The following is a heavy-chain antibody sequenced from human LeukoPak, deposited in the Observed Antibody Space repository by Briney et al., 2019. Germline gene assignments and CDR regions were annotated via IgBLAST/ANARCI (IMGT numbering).Heavy chain of an antibody. Sequence: PGGSLRLSCAASGFTFDDYAMHWVRQAPGKGLEWVSGISWNSGSIGYADSVKGRFTISRDNARNSLYLRMNSLRAEDTAVYYCATFDYFGSGGLFDCWGQGTLVTVSS. V-gene: IGHV3-9*01. J-gene: IGHJ4*02. CDR1: GFTFDDYA. CDR3: ATFDYFGSGGLFDC. CDR2: ISWNSGSI. D-gene: IGHD3-10*01.